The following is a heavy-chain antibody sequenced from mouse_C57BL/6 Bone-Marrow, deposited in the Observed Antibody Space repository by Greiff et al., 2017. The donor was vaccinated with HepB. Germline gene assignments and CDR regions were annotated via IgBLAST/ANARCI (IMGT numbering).Heavy chain of an antibody. CDR2: IYPGSGNT. J-gene: IGHJ3*01. CDR3: AREGYEYDPFAY. CDR1: GYTFTDYY. Sequence: QVQLQQSGAELVRPGASVKLSCKASGYTFTDYYINWVKQRPGQGLEWIARIYPGSGNTYYNEKFKGKATLTAEKSSSTAYMLLSSLTSEDSAVYFWAREGYEYDPFAYWGQGTLVTVSA. D-gene: IGHD2-4*01. V-gene: IGHV1-76*01.